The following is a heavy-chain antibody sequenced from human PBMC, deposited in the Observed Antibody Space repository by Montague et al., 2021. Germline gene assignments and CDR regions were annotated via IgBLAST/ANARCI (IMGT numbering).Heavy chain of an antibody. V-gene: IGHV4-59*01. Sequence: SETLSLTCVVSGASINSYYWSWIRQPPGKGLECTGYIHYSGTTNYNPSLKSRVTLSVDTSKNQISLKLSHVTAADTAVYHCARFHYYDMNFDLWGCGTLVTVSS. CDR3: ARFHYYDMNFDL. CDR2: IHYSGTT. CDR1: GASINSYY. D-gene: IGHD3-22*01. J-gene: IGHJ2*01.